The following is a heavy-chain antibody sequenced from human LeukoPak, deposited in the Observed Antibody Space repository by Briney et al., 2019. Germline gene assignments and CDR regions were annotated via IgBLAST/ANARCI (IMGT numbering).Heavy chain of an antibody. Sequence: PSETLSLTCAVYGGSFSGYYWSWIRQPPGKGLEWIGEINHSGSTNYNPSLKSRVTISVDTSKNQFSLKLSSVTAADTAVYYCARTGDYVRYYYYYMDVWGKGTTVTVSS. V-gene: IGHV4-34*01. J-gene: IGHJ6*03. D-gene: IGHD4-17*01. CDR1: GGSFSGYY. CDR3: ARTGDYVRYYYYYMDV. CDR2: INHSGST.